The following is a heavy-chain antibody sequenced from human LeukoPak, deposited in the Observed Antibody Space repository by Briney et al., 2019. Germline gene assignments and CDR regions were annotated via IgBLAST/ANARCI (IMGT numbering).Heavy chain of an antibody. CDR2: ISAYNGNT. D-gene: IGHD3-22*01. V-gene: IGHV1-18*04. Sequence: ASVKVSCKASGYIFINYYIHWVRQAPGQGLEWMGWISAYNGNTNYAQKLQGRVTMTTDTSTSTAYMELRSLRSDDTAVYYCATSSGYYYGEYYWGQGTLVTVSS. J-gene: IGHJ4*02. CDR3: ATSSGYYYGEYY. CDR1: GYIFINYY.